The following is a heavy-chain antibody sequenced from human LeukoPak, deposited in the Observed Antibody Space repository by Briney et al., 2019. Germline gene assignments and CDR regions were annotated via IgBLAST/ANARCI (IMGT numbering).Heavy chain of an antibody. CDR2: INPNSGGT. CDR1: GYTFTGYY. CDR3: ARDVKCSSTRCEYYFDY. V-gene: IGHV1-2*02. D-gene: IGHD2-2*01. J-gene: IGHJ4*02. Sequence: GASVKVSCKASGYTFTGYYMHWVRQAPGQGLEWMGWINPNSGGTNYAQKFQGRVTMTRDTSISTAYMELSRLRSDDTAVYHCARDVKCSSTRCEYYFDYWGQGTLVTVSS.